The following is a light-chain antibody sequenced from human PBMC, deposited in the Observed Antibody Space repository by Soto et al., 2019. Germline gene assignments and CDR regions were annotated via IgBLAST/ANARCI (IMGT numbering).Light chain of an antibody. CDR1: QSVGSN. CDR2: GAS. V-gene: IGKV3-15*01. Sequence: EIVMTQSPATLSVSPGERATLSCRASQSVGSNLAWYQQKPGQAPRLLIYGASTRATGIPARFSGSGSGTEFTITISSLMSEEFAIYFCQQYNNWPPDRTFGQGTKVEIK. J-gene: IGKJ1*01. CDR3: QQYNNWPPDRT.